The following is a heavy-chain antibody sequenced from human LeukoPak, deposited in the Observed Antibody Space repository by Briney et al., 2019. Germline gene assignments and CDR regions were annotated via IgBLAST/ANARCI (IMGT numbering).Heavy chain of an antibody. V-gene: IGHV3-23*01. CDR2: ITGSGGNT. D-gene: IGHD3-9*01. CDR1: GLTFGRYW. CDR3: AKWGDYDVLTGYYVSDY. Sequence: PGGSLRLSCAASGLTFGRYWLTWVRQAPGKGLEWVSAITGSGGNTYYADSVKGRFTISRDNSKNTVFLQMNSLRAEDTAVYYCAKWGDYDVLTGYYVSDYWGQGTLVTVSS. J-gene: IGHJ4*02.